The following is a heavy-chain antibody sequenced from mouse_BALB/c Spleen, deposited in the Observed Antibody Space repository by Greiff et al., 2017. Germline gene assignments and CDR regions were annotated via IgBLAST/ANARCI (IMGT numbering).Heavy chain of an antibody. V-gene: IGHV14-4*02. J-gene: IGHJ1*01. CDR1: GFNIKDYY. CDR2: IDPENGDT. D-gene: IGHD2-4*01. Sequence: VQLQQSGAELVRSGASVKLSCTASGFNIKDYYMHWVKQRPEQGLEWIGWIDPENGDTEYAPKFQGKATMTADTSSNTAYLQLSSLTSEDTAVYYCARDYDGYWYFDVWGAGTTVTVSS. CDR3: ARDYDGYWYFDV.